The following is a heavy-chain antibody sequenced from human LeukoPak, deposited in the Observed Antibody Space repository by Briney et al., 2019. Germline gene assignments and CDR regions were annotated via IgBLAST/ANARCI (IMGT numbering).Heavy chain of an antibody. CDR1: GFTFSSYA. D-gene: IGHD5-12*01. CDR2: ISSNGGST. Sequence: GGSLRLSCSASGFTFSSYAMHWVRQAPGKGLEYVSAISSNGGSTYYADSVKGRLTISRDNSKNTLYLQMSSLRAEDTAVYYCVKATRFEGYDWVSPGYYFDYWGQGTLVTVSS. V-gene: IGHV3-64D*06. J-gene: IGHJ4*02. CDR3: VKATRFEGYDWVSPGYYFDY.